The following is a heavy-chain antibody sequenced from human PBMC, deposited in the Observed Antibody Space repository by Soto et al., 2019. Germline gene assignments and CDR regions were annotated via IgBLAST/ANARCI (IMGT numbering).Heavy chain of an antibody. CDR3: ARDLSMGGTDASDI. J-gene: IGHJ3*02. Sequence: QVQLVHSGAEVKKPGASVKVSCKSSGYTFNSYGVSWVRQAPGQGLEWMGWISAYNGNTKYAQKSQGRLTMTTDTSTSTAYLELRTLRSDDTAVYYWARDLSMGGTDASDIWGQGTMVTVSS. D-gene: IGHD3-16*01. CDR1: GYTFNSYG. CDR2: ISAYNGNT. V-gene: IGHV1-18*01.